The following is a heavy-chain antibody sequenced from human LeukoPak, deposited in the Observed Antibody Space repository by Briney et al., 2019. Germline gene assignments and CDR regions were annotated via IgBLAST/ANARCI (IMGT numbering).Heavy chain of an antibody. CDR1: GFTFGRYG. CDR3: ARGGPDSSDYSSLFDY. Sequence: GGSLRLSCAASGFTFGRYGMHWVRQAPGKGLEWVAFISYDGSNKYYADSVKGRFTISRDNAKNTLHLQVTSLRAEDTAVYYCARGGPDSSDYSSLFDYWGRGILVTVSS. D-gene: IGHD3-22*01. CDR2: ISYDGSNK. V-gene: IGHV3-30*03. J-gene: IGHJ4*02.